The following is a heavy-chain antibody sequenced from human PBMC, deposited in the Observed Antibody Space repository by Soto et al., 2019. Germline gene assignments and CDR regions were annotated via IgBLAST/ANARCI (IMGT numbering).Heavy chain of an antibody. CDR3: ARENVNVLRYFDWSYYFDY. CDR2: ISSSGSTI. Sequence: QVQLVESGGGLVKPGGSLRLSCAASGFTFSDYYMSWIRQAPGKGLEWVSYISSSGSTIYYADSVKGRFTISRDNAKNSLYLQMNSLRAEDTAVYYCARENVNVLRYFDWSYYFDYWGQGTLVTVSS. J-gene: IGHJ4*02. CDR1: GFTFSDYY. D-gene: IGHD3-9*01. V-gene: IGHV3-11*01.